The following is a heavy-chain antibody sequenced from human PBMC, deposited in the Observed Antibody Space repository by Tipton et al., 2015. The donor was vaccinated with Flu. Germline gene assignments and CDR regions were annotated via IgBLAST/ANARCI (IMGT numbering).Heavy chain of an antibody. CDR2: IYSTGNT. CDR1: GGSIISTTYY. Sequence: TLSLTCFVSGGSIISTTYYWGWIRQSPGKGLEWIGSIYSTGNTFYSPSLESRVSISLDTSKNHFSLKLRSVTAADTATYYGAQARFFYFDSWGQGTLVTVSS. CDR3: AQARFFYFDS. J-gene: IGHJ4*02. D-gene: IGHD3-10*01. V-gene: IGHV4-39*07.